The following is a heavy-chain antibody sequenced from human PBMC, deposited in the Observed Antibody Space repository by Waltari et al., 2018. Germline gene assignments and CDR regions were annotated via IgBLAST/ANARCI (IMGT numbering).Heavy chain of an antibody. CDR1: GGSIGSSTW. CDR3: ARRGTAGSWFFDF. D-gene: IGHD1-1*01. CDR2: IFHNGNI. Sequence: QVVLEESGPGLVKPSGTLSLTSAVSGGSIGSSTWWSWIRQTPGKGLEWIGEIFHNGNINYHPSLKSRLTISVDTSRRLFSLRLASVTVADTAVYYCARRGTAGSWFFDFWGRGTLVAVSS. J-gene: IGHJ2*01. V-gene: IGHV4-4*02.